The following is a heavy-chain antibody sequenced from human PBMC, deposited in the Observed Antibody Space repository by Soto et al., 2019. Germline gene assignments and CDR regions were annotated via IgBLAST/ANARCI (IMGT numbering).Heavy chain of an antibody. CDR2: LIPIFNRA. V-gene: IGHV1-69*06. CDR1: GGTISSYG. D-gene: IGHD3-16*01. CDR3: TRDADYDYIGGFDRRSLDAFDI. J-gene: IGHJ3*02. Sequence: QVQLVQSGAEVKKPGSSVKVSCKASGGTISSYGISWVRQAPGQGLEWMGGLIPIFNRANYAQKFQGRVTITADKTTSTAYMELSSLRSEDTAVYYCTRDADYDYIGGFDRRSLDAFDIWGQGTMVTVSS.